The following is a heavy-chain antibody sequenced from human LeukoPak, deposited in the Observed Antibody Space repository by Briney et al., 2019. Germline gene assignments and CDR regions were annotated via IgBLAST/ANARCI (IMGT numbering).Heavy chain of an antibody. CDR1: GFTFVDYA. D-gene: IGHD3-16*01. CDR3: TRDFTLFDY. CDR2: IRSKAFGGST. J-gene: IGHJ4*02. Sequence: GSLRLSCISSGFTFVDYAMSWVRQAPGKGLEWVGFIRSKAFGGSTEYAASVKGRFTISRDDSKSIAYLQMNSLKTEDTAVYYCTRDFTLFDYWGQGTLAAVSS. V-gene: IGHV3-49*04.